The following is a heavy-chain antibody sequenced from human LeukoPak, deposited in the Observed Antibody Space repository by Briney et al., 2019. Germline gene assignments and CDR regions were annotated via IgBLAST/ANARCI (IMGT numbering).Heavy chain of an antibody. D-gene: IGHD7-27*01. CDR1: GDSISRSTYY. J-gene: IGHJ4*02. CDR3: ARRSGTGTFSY. V-gene: IGHV4-39*01. CDR2: VYYGRSP. Sequence: SETLSLTCTVSGDSISRSTYYWAWIRQPPGKGLEWIGSVYYGRSPYFNPSLVSRATISVNTSKNQLFLKMSSVTAADTAVYYCARRSGTGTFSYWGQGTLVIVSS.